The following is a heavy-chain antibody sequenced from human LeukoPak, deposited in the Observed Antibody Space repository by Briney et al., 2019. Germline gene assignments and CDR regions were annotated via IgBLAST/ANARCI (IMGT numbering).Heavy chain of an antibody. CDR3: ARHGLSSSWSRAFDY. V-gene: IGHV3-74*01. J-gene: IGHJ4*02. D-gene: IGHD6-13*01. CDR1: GFTFSSYW. Sequence: GGSLRLSCAASGFTFSSYWMHWVRQAPGKGLVWVSRINSDGSSTSYADSVKGRFTISRDNAKNTLYLQMNSLRAEDTAVYYSARHGLSSSWSRAFDYSGQGTLVTVSS. CDR2: INSDGSST.